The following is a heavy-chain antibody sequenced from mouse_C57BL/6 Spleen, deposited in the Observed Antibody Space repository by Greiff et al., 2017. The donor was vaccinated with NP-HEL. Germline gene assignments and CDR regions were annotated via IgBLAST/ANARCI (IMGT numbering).Heavy chain of an antibody. J-gene: IGHJ4*01. Sequence: VKLLESGPGLVQPSQSLSITCTVSGFSLTSYGVHWVRQSPGKGLEWLGVIWRGGSTDYNAAFMSRLSITKDNSKSQVFFKMNSLQADDTAIYYGAQGGTWAMDYWGQGTSVTVSS. CDR1: GFSLTSYG. D-gene: IGHD3-3*01. V-gene: IGHV2-5*01. CDR2: IWRGGST. CDR3: AQGGTWAMDY.